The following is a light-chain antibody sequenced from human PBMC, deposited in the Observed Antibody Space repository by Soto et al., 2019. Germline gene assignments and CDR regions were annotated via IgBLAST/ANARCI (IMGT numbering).Light chain of an antibody. CDR1: EDIDTS. CDR2: GAS. Sequence: DIQMTQSPSTLSVSLGDRITITCRASEDIDTSLAWFQQRPGKAPKVLIAGASGLMNGVPSTFSGSGSGTEFALTISSVQPDDSETYFCQQYDTFSWTFGQGTKVDIK. V-gene: IGKV1-5*01. J-gene: IGKJ1*01. CDR3: QQYDTFSWT.